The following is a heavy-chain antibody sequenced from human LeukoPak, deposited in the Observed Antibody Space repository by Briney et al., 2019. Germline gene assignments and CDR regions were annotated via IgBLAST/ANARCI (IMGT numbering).Heavy chain of an antibody. Sequence: GGSLRLSCVTSGFTFRWYALSWVRQAPGKGLEWVSGFRGSSDSAHYTESVKGRFTMSRDNSMNTLYLQMNSLRAEDTAVYYCAKGYGWEASYYYYYMDVWGKGTTVTISS. CDR1: GFTFRWYA. D-gene: IGHD1-26*01. J-gene: IGHJ6*03. V-gene: IGHV3-23*01. CDR3: AKGYGWEASYYYYYMDV. CDR2: FRGSSDSA.